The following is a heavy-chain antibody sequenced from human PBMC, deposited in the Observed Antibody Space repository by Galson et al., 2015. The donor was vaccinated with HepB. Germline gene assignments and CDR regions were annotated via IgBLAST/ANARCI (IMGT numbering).Heavy chain of an antibody. CDR3: ARGSNYDFWSGYLH. CDR2: ISYDGSNK. CDR1: GFTFSSYA. J-gene: IGHJ4*02. D-gene: IGHD3-3*01. Sequence: SLRLSCAASGFTFSSYAMHWVRQAPGKGLEWVAVISYDGSNKYYADSVKGRFTISRDNSKNTLYLQMNSLRAEDTAVYYCARGSNYDFWSGYLHWGQGTLVTVSS. V-gene: IGHV3-30-3*01.